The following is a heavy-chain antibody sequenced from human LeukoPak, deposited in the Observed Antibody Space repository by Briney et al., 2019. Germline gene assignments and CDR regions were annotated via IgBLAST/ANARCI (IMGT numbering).Heavy chain of an antibody. J-gene: IGHJ6*03. CDR3: ARDQGGYYGSGPYYMDV. Sequence: SETLSLTCTVSGGSISSSSYYWGWIRQPPGKGLEWIGSIYYSGSTYYNPSLKSRVTISVDASKNQFSLKLSSVTAADTAVYYCARDQGGYYGSGPYYMDVWGKGTTVTVSS. D-gene: IGHD3-10*01. V-gene: IGHV4-39*02. CDR1: GGSISSSSYY. CDR2: IYYSGST.